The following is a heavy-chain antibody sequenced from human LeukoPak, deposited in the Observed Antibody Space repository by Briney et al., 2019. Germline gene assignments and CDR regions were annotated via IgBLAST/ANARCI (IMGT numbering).Heavy chain of an antibody. V-gene: IGHV1-24*01. CDR1: GYTLTELS. CDR3: ATVTPAVLRYFDWLSLVLDY. D-gene: IGHD3-9*01. J-gene: IGHJ4*02. CDR2: FDPEDGET. Sequence: ASVKVSCKVSGYTLTELSMHWVRQAPGKGLEWMGGFDPEDGETIYAQKFQGRVTMTEDTSTDTAYMELSSLRSEDTAVYYCATVTPAVLRYFDWLSLVLDYWGQGTLVTVSS.